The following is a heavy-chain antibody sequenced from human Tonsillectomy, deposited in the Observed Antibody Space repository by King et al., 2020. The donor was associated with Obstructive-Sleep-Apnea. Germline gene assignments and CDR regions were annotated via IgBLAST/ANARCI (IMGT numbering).Heavy chain of an antibody. D-gene: IGHD5-18*01. J-gene: IGHJ3*02. V-gene: IGHV4-34*01. Sequence: VQLQQWGAGLLKPSETLSLTCAVYGGSFSGYYWSWIRQPPGKGLEWIGEINHSGSTNYNPSLKSRVTISVDTSKNQFSLKLSSVTAADTAVYYCARPDFGGYSYGPDAFDIWGQGTMVTVSS. CDR1: GGSFSGYY. CDR2: INHSGST. CDR3: ARPDFGGYSYGPDAFDI.